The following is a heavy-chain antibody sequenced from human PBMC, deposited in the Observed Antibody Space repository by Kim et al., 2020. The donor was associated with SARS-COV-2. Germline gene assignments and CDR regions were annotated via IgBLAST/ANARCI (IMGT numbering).Heavy chain of an antibody. Sequence: GGSLRLSCAASGFTFSNYAMSWVRQAPGKGLEWVSAISSSGGSTYYADSVKGRFTISRDNSKNTLYLQMNSLRAEDTAVYYCAKDALGNYVGYFQHWGQGTLVSVSS. CDR1: GFTFSNYA. V-gene: IGHV3-23*01. CDR2: ISSSGGST. D-gene: IGHD3-3*01. CDR3: AKDALGNYVGYFQH. J-gene: IGHJ1*01.